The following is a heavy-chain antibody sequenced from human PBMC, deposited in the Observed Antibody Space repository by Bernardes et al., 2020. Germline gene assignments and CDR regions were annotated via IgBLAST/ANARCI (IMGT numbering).Heavy chain of an antibody. CDR3: ARVYGDPDY. J-gene: IGHJ4*02. Sequence: ASMKVSCKASGYTFTSYDINWVRQATGQGLEWMGWMNPKSGNTGSAQKFQGRVTMSRDTSMGTAYMELSSLRSEDTAMYYCARVYGDPDYWGQGTLVTVSS. CDR1: GYTFTSYD. CDR2: MNPKSGNT. V-gene: IGHV1-8*01. D-gene: IGHD4-17*01.